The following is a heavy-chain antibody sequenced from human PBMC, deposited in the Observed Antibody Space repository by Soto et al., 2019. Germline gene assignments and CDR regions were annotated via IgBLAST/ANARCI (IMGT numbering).Heavy chain of an antibody. CDR2: IKQDGSEK. J-gene: IGHJ6*03. Sequence: GGSLRLSCAASGFTFSSNWMSWVRQAPGKGLEWVANIKQDGSEKYYVDSVKGRFAISRDNAKNSLYLQMNSLRAEDTAVYYCARDLAGLELKIRFYYYMDFWCKGPTVTVSS. D-gene: IGHD1-7*01. CDR3: ARDLAGLELKIRFYYYMDF. V-gene: IGHV3-7*01. CDR1: GFTFSSNW.